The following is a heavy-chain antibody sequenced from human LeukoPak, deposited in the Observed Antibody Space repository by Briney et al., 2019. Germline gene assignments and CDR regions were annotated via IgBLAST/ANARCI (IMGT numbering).Heavy chain of an antibody. CDR1: GGSFSGYY. V-gene: IGHV4-34*01. CDR3: ARAAYCSGGSCYYFDY. D-gene: IGHD2-15*01. Sequence: SETLSLTCAVYGGSFSGYYWSWIRQPPGKGLEWIGEINHSGSTNYNPSLKSRVTISADTSKNQFSLKLSSVTAADTAVYYCARAAYCSGGSCYYFDYWGQGTLVTVSS. J-gene: IGHJ4*02. CDR2: INHSGST.